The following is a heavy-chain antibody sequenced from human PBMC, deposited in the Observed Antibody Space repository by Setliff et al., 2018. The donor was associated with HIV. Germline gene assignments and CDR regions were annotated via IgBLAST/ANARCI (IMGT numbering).Heavy chain of an antibody. CDR1: GGSISSGDYY. CDR2: IHTSGNT. V-gene: IGHV4-61*02. D-gene: IGHD3-10*01. CDR3: ARRGSGFFHYYYYMDV. Sequence: SETLSLTCTVSGGSISSGDYYWTWIRQPAGKGLQWIGRIHTSGNTNYNPTLKSRVTISVDTSKNQFSLGLSSVTAADTAVYYCARRGSGFFHYYYYMDVWGKGTTVTAP. J-gene: IGHJ6*03.